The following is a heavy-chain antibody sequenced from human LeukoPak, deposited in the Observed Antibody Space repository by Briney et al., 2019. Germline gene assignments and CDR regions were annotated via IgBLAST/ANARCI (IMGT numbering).Heavy chain of an antibody. V-gene: IGHV3-23*01. CDR1: GFTFSSYA. D-gene: IGHD3-22*01. J-gene: IGHJ4*02. Sequence: PGGSLRLSCAASGFTFSSYAMSWVRQAPGKGLEWVSAISGSGGSTYYADSVKGRFTISRDNSKNTLYLRMNSLRAEDTAVYYCAKDRPTYYYDSSVPYYFDYWGQGTLVTVSS. CDR2: ISGSGGST. CDR3: AKDRPTYYYDSSVPYYFDY.